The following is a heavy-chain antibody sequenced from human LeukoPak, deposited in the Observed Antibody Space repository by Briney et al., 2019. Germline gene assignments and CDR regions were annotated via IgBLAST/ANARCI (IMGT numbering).Heavy chain of an antibody. CDR2: INHSGST. CDR3: ARGLEMATMIDY. Sequence: SETLSPTCAVYGGSFSGYYWSWIRQPPGKGLEWIGEINHSGSTNYNPSLKSRVTISVDTSKNQFSLKLSSVTAADTAVYYCARGLEMATMIDYWGQGTLVTVSS. J-gene: IGHJ4*02. V-gene: IGHV4-34*01. CDR1: GGSFSGYY. D-gene: IGHD5-24*01.